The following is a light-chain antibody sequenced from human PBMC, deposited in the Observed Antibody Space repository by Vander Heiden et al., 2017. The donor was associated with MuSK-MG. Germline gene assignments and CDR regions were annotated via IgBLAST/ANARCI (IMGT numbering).Light chain of an antibody. V-gene: IGLV4-69*01. J-gene: IGLJ2*01. Sequence: QLVLTPSPSASASLGASVKLTCTLSSGHSSYAIAWHQLQPEKGPRFLMKLTMDGSYSKGDGIPDRFSVSSSGAERFLTISSLQSEDEANYFCQTGGTGLDVVIGGGTKLTVL. CDR3: QTGGTGLDVV. CDR2: LTMDGSY. CDR1: SGHSSYA.